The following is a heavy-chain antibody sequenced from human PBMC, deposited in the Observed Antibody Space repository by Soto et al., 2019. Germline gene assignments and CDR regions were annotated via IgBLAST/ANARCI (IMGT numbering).Heavy chain of an antibody. CDR1: GYTFTSYG. CDR2: ISAYNGNT. CDR3: ARMYSGYEAPGPHYYYYYMDV. V-gene: IGHV1-18*01. D-gene: IGHD5-12*01. J-gene: IGHJ6*03. Sequence: ASVKVSCKASGYTFTSYGISWVRQAPGQGLEWMGWISAYNGNTNYAQKLQGRVTMTTDTSTSTAYMELRSLRSDNTAVYYCARMYSGYEAPGPHYYYYYMDVWGKGTTVTVSS.